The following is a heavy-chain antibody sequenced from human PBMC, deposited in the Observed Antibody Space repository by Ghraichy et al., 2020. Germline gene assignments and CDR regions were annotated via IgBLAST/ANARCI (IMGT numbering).Heavy chain of an antibody. D-gene: IGHD6-13*01. Sequence: SETLSLTCTVSGGSISSGGYYWSWIRQHPGKGLEWIGYIYYSGSTYYNPSLKSRVTISVDTSKNQFSLKLSSVTAADTAVYYCARGGGGIAAAGILFSWFDPWGQGTLVTVSS. V-gene: IGHV4-31*03. CDR1: GGSISSGGYY. CDR2: IYYSGST. CDR3: ARGGGGIAAAGILFSWFDP. J-gene: IGHJ5*02.